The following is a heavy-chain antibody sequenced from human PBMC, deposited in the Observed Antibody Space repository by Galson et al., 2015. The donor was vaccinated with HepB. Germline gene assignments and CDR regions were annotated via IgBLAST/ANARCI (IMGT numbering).Heavy chain of an antibody. D-gene: IGHD3-22*01. CDR1: GFTFSTYG. V-gene: IGHV3-33*01. CDR2: IWFDGSNK. Sequence: SLRLSCAASGFTFSTYGMHWVRQAPGKGLEWVSVIWFDGSNKYYADSVKGRFTISRDNAKNTLFLQMNSLRGEDTAIYYCARVKRYKAGFYLGGPFDIWGQGTTVTVSS. J-gene: IGHJ3*02. CDR3: ARVKRYKAGFYLGGPFDI.